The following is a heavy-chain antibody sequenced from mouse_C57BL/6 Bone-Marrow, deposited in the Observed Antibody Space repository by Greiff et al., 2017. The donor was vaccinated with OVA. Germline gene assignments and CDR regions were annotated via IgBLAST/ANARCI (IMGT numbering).Heavy chain of an antibody. J-gene: IGHJ1*03. CDR1: GYTFTSYG. D-gene: IGHD1-1*01. Sequence: VKLMESGAELARPGASVKLSCKASGYTFTSYGISWVKQRTGQGLEWIGEIYPRSGNTYYNEKFKGKATLTADKSSSTAYMELRSLTSEDSAVYFCARKKITTVVAPYWYFDVWGTGTTVTVSS. CDR3: ARKKITTVVAPYWYFDV. CDR2: IYPRSGNT. V-gene: IGHV1-81*01.